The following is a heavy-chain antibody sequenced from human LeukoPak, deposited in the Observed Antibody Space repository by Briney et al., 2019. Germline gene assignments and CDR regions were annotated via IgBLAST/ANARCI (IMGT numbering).Heavy chain of an antibody. Sequence: PGGSLRLSCAASGFTFDDYAMHWVRQAPGKGLEWVSGIRWNSGSIGYADSVKGRFTISRDNAKNSLYLQMNSLRAEDTALYYCAKGKVRRFSSGYQDAFDIWGQGTMVTVSS. CDR2: IRWNSGSI. CDR3: AKGKVRRFSSGYQDAFDI. V-gene: IGHV3-9*01. D-gene: IGHD3-22*01. J-gene: IGHJ3*02. CDR1: GFTFDDYA.